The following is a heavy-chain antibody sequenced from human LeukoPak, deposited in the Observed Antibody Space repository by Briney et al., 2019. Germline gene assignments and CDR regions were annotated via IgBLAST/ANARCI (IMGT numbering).Heavy chain of an antibody. Sequence: ASVKVSCKASGYTFTSYGISWVRQAPGQGLEWMGWISAYNGNTNYAQKLQGRVTMTTDTSTSTAYMELRSLRSDDTAVYYCARDKGYCSGGSCYGLYYLDYWGQGTLVTVSS. CDR2: ISAYNGNT. V-gene: IGHV1-18*01. J-gene: IGHJ4*02. D-gene: IGHD2-15*01. CDR3: ARDKGYCSGGSCYGLYYLDY. CDR1: GYTFTSYG.